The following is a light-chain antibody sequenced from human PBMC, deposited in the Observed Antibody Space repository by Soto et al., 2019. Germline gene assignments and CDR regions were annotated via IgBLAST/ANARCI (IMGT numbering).Light chain of an antibody. Sequence: DIQMTQSPSTLSASVGDRVTITCRASQSISSWLAWYQQKPGKAPKLLIYYASSLESGVPSRFSGSGSGTKFTLTISNLQPDDFATYYCQQYNSYPWTFGQGTKVEIK. V-gene: IGKV1-5*01. CDR2: YAS. CDR1: QSISSW. J-gene: IGKJ1*01. CDR3: QQYNSYPWT.